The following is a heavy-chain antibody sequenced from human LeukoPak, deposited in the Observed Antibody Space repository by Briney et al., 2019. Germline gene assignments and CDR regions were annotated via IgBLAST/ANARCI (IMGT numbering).Heavy chain of an antibody. CDR3: ARDKAVAGAFDY. CDR1: GGTFSSYA. Sequence: ASVKVSCKASGGTFSSYAISWVRQAPGQGLEWMGRIIPILGIANYAQKFQGRVTITADKSTSTAYMELSSLRSEDTAVYYCARDKAVAGAFDYWGQGTLVTVSS. V-gene: IGHV1-69*04. CDR2: IIPILGIA. D-gene: IGHD6-19*01. J-gene: IGHJ4*02.